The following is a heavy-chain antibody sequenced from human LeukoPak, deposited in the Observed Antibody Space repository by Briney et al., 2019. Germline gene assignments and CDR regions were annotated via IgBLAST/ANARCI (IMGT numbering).Heavy chain of an antibody. CDR1: GYTFTTYD. V-gene: IGHV1-8*03. J-gene: IGHJ1*01. Sequence: ASVTVSCKASGYTFTTYDINWARQATGQGLQWMGWINPNSGNTGYAQKFQGRITITRNTSISTVYMELSSLRSEDTAVYYCARGPPTAQYFQHWGQGTLVTVSS. D-gene: IGHD1-1*01. CDR3: ARGPPTAQYFQH. CDR2: INPNSGNT.